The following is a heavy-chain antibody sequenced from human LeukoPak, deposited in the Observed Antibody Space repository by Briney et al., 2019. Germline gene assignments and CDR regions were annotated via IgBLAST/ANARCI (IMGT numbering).Heavy chain of an antibody. CDR1: GYTLTSYG. CDR3: ARVQDIVVVVAAGPGDY. Sequence: ASVKVSCKASGYTLTSYGISWVRQAPGQGLEWMGWISAYNGNTNYAQKLQGRVTMTTDTSTSTAYMELRSLRSDDTAVYYCARVQDIVVVVAAGPGDYWGQGTLVTVSS. D-gene: IGHD2-15*01. V-gene: IGHV1-18*01. CDR2: ISAYNGNT. J-gene: IGHJ4*02.